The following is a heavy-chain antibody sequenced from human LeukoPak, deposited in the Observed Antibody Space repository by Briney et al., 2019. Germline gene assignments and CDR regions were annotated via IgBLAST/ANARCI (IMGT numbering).Heavy chain of an antibody. V-gene: IGHV1-3*01. D-gene: IGHD6-19*01. CDR1: GYTFTSYA. CDR3: ARLGAVAGRSYYGMDV. J-gene: IGHJ6*02. Sequence: ASVKVSCKASGYTFTSYAMHWVRQAPGQRLEWMGWINAGNGNTKYSQKFQGRVTITRDTSASTAYMELSSLRSEDTAVYYCARLGAVAGRSYYGMDVWGQGTTVTVSS. CDR2: INAGNGNT.